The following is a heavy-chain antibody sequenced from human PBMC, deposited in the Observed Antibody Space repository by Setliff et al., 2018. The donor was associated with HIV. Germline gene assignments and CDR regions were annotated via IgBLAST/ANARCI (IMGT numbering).Heavy chain of an antibody. CDR1: GFTFSDFY. CDR3: ARSRVGSRVLGDY. Sequence: PGGSLRLSCAASGFTFSDFYMSWIRQAPGRGLEWLSYISSSGNILKYADSVKGRFTMSRDNAKSSLYLQMYTLGADDTAVYYCARSRVGSRVLGDYWGLGTQVTVSS. D-gene: IGHD1-26*01. J-gene: IGHJ4*02. V-gene: IGHV3-11*01. CDR2: ISSSGNIL.